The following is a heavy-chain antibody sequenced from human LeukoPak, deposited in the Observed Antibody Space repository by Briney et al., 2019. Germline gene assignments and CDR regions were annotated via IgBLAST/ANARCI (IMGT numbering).Heavy chain of an antibody. Sequence: GGSLRLSCAASGFTFSSYAMSWVRQAPGKGLEWVSGISGSGGSTYYADSVKGRFTISRDNSKNTLYLQMNSLRAEDTAVYYCAKTPLIWGFAYWYFDLWGRGTLVTVSS. CDR1: GFTFSSYA. J-gene: IGHJ2*01. CDR3: AKTPLIWGFAYWYFDL. D-gene: IGHD3-16*01. CDR2: ISGSGGST. V-gene: IGHV3-23*01.